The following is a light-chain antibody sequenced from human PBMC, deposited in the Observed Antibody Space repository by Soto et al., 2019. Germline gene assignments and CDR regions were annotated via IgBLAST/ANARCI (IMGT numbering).Light chain of an antibody. CDR2: DAS. CDR3: QQYVTSPYT. CDR1: QTVSSSF. J-gene: IGKJ2*01. V-gene: IGKV3D-20*01. Sequence: EIVLTQSPATLSLSPGDRATLSCGASQTVSSSFLAWYQQNPGLAPRLLIYDASTRATGIPDRFSGRGSGTGFTLTISRLEPEDFAVYFCQQYVTSPYTFGQGTKVEIK.